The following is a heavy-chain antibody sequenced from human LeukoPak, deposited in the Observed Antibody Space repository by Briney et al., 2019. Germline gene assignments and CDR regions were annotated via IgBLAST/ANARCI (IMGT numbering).Heavy chain of an antibody. Sequence: ASVKVSCKVSGYTLTELSMHWVRQAPGKGLEWMGGFDPEDGETIYAQKFQGRVTMTKDTSTDTAYMELSSLRSEDTAVYYCATDRLSSFYGDYVWEDYWGQGTLVTVSS. CDR3: ATDRLSSFYGDYVWEDY. D-gene: IGHD4-17*01. V-gene: IGHV1-24*01. J-gene: IGHJ4*02. CDR2: FDPEDGET. CDR1: GYTLTELS.